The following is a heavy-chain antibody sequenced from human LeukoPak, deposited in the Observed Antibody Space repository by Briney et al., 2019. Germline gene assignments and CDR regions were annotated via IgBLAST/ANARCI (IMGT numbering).Heavy chain of an antibody. Sequence: SETLSLTCAVYGGSFSGYYWSWIRQPPGKGLEWIGEINHSGSTNYNPSLKSRVTISVDTSKNQFSPKLSSVTAADTAVYYCARAPWYSSTSDAFDIWGQGTMVTVSS. V-gene: IGHV4-34*01. D-gene: IGHD6-13*01. J-gene: IGHJ3*02. CDR2: INHSGST. CDR1: GGSFSGYY. CDR3: ARAPWYSSTSDAFDI.